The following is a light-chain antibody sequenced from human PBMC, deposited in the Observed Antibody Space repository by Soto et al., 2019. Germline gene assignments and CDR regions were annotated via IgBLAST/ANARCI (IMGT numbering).Light chain of an antibody. V-gene: IGKV3-11*01. CDR1: QTVNNY. J-gene: IGKJ3*01. Sequence: EIVLTQSPATLSLSPGERATISCRASQTVNNYLAWYQQKPGQAPRLLIYGASNRATGVPARFSGSGSGTDFTLSITSLEPEDFAVYYCQQRSNWPPIFTFGPGTKVDVK. CDR2: GAS. CDR3: QQRSNWPPIFT.